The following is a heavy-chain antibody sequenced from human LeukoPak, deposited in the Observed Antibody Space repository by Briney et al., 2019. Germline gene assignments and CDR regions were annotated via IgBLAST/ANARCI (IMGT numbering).Heavy chain of an antibody. D-gene: IGHD5-18*01. Sequence: GASVKVSCKASGYTFTSYYMHWVRQAPGQGLEGMGIINPSGGSTTYAQKFQGRVTMTRDTSTSIVYMELSSLRFEDTAIYYCVREVEGGLWLKWGQGTLVTVSS. V-gene: IGHV1-46*01. CDR1: GYTFTSYY. CDR2: INPSGGST. J-gene: IGHJ4*02. CDR3: VREVEGGLWLK.